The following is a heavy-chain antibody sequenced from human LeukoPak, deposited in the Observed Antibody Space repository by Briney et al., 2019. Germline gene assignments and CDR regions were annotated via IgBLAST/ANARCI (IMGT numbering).Heavy chain of an antibody. J-gene: IGHJ4*02. D-gene: IGHD3-16*01. Sequence: GGSLRLSCAASGFTLSSYAMSWVRQAPGKGLEWVSAISGSGGNTYYADSVKGRFTISRDNSKNTLYLQMNSLRAEDTAVYYCAPWGRYYFDYWGQGTLVTVSS. CDR3: APWGRYYFDY. V-gene: IGHV3-23*01. CDR2: ISGSGGNT. CDR1: GFTLSSYA.